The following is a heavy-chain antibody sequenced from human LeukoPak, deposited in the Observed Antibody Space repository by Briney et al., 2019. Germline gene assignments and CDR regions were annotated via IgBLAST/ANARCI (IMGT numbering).Heavy chain of an antibody. D-gene: IGHD3-9*01. CDR1: ERTYTTYA. V-gene: IGHV1-69*04. CDR2: FIPILGIA. Sequence: SVNVSCTPSERTYTTYAISWVRQAPGQGLKWMGRFIPILGIANYAQKFQGRVTITADKSTSTAYMELSSLRSEDTAVYYCARVPGRLVIMDYYGMDVWGQGTTVTVSS. J-gene: IGHJ6*02. CDR3: ARVPGRLVIMDYYGMDV.